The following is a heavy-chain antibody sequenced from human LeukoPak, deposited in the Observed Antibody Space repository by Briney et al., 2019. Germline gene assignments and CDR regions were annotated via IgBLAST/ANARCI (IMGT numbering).Heavy chain of an antibody. CDR1: GYSISSGYY. J-gene: IGHJ6*03. CDR3: ARGGSTKAQWLVRRRYYYYMDV. V-gene: IGHV4-38-2*02. D-gene: IGHD6-19*01. CDR2: IYHSGST. Sequence: SETLSLTCTVSGYSISSGYYWGWIRQPPGKGLEWIGSIYHSGSTYYNPSLKSRVTISVDTSKNQFSLKLSSVTAADTAVYYCARGGSTKAQWLVRRRYYYYMDVWGKGTTVTVSS.